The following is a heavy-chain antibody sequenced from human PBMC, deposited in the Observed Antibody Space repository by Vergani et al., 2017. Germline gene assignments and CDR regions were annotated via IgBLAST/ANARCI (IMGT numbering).Heavy chain of an antibody. J-gene: IGHJ4*02. D-gene: IGHD3-16*01. CDR2: IQFDGSNQ. CDR1: GFTLSNYD. V-gene: IGHV3-30*02. CDR3: AKHFRGWGIDY. Sequence: QVQLVESGGGVVQRGGSLRLSCATSGFTLSNYDMQWIHHGPGKGLEFVAFIQFDGSNQYYADSVKGRFTLTGDFSKNTLYLQMNSLRTDDTATYYCAKHFRGWGIDYWGQGTQVIVSS.